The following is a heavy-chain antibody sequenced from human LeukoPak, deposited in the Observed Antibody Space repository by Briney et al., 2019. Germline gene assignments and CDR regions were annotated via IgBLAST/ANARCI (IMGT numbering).Heavy chain of an antibody. D-gene: IGHD3-10*01. V-gene: IGHV1-69*04. CDR1: GGTFSSYA. J-gene: IGHJ6*02. Sequence: ASVKVSCKASGGTFSSYAISWVRQAPGQGLKWMGRIIPILGIANYAQKFQGRVTITADKSTSTAYMELSSLRSEDTAVYYCATRFGGYYYYYGMDVWGQGTTVTVSS. CDR2: IIPILGIA. CDR3: ATRFGGYYYYYGMDV.